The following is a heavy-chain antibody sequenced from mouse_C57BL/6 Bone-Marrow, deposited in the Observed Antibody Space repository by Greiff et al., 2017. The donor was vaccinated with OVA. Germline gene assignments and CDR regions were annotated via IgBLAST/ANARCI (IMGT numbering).Heavy chain of an antibody. CDR3: ARSPITTVVATDYYAMDY. CDR1: GYTFTDYY. J-gene: IGHJ4*01. Sequence: VQLKESGPVLVKPGASVKMSCKASGYTFTDYYMNWVKQSHGKSLEWIGVINPYNGGTSYNQKFKGKATLTVDKSSSTAYMELNSLTSEDSAVYYCARSPITTVVATDYYAMDYWGQGTSVTVSS. CDR2: INPYNGGT. V-gene: IGHV1-19*01. D-gene: IGHD1-1*01.